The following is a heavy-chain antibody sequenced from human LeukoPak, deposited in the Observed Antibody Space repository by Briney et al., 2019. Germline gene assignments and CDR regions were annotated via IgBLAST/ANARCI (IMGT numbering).Heavy chain of an antibody. J-gene: IGHJ4*02. Sequence: ASVKVSCKASGYTFTSYGISWVRQAPGKGLEGMGWISAYNGNQNYAQKLQGRVTMTTDTYTSTAYMELRSLRSDDTAVYYCARGGGIYDSSGYYYWGQGTLVTVSS. V-gene: IGHV1-18*01. CDR2: ISAYNGNQ. D-gene: IGHD3-22*01. CDR1: GYTFTSYG. CDR3: ARGGGIYDSSGYYY.